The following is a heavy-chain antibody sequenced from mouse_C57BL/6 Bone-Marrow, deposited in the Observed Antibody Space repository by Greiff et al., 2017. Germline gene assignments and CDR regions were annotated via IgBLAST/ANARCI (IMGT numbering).Heavy chain of an antibody. CDR1: GFTFSSYA. Sequence: DVHLVESGGGLVKPGGSLKLSCAASGFTFSSYAMSWVRQTPEKRLEWVATISDGGSYTYYPDNVKGRFTISRDNAKNNLYLQMSHLKSEDTAMYYCARDEGIYYGILAYWGQGTLVTVSA. CDR3: ARDEGIYYGILAY. V-gene: IGHV5-4*01. D-gene: IGHD2-1*01. J-gene: IGHJ3*01. CDR2: ISDGGSYT.